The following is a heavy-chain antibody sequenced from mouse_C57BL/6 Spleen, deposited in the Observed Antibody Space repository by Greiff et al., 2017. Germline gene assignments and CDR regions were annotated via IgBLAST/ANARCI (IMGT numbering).Heavy chain of an antibody. D-gene: IGHD1-1*01. CDR3: ARVYGSHYFDY. V-gene: IGHV5-17*01. J-gene: IGHJ4*01. CDR2: ISSGSSTI. CDR1: GFTFSDYG. Sequence: EVMLVESGGGLVKPGGSLKLSCAASGFTFSDYGMHWVRQAPEKGLEWVAYISSGSSTIYYADTVKGRFTISRDNAKNTLFLQMTSLRSEDTAMYYCARVYGSHYFDYWGQGTSVTVSS.